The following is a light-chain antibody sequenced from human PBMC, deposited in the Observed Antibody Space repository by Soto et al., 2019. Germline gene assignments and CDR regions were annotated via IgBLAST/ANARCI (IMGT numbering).Light chain of an antibody. Sequence: DIQMTQSPSXLSASVGDRVTITCRASQSISSYLNWYQQKPGKAPKLLIYPASSLQSGVPSRFSGGGSGTDFTLTISSLQPEDFATYYCQQSYSTPITFGQGTRLEIK. CDR1: QSISSY. V-gene: IGKV1-39*01. CDR2: PAS. CDR3: QQSYSTPIT. J-gene: IGKJ5*01.